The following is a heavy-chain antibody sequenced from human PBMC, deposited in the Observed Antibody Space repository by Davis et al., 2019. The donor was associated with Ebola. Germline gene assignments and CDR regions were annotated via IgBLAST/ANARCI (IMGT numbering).Heavy chain of an antibody. CDR2: INHSGST. D-gene: IGHD2-2*02. CDR3: ARDLYLGSWNYYGMDV. V-gene: IGHV4-34*01. Sequence: SETLSLTCAVYGGSFSGYYWRWIRQPPGKGLEWIGEINHSGSTNYNPSLKSRVTISVDTSKNQFSLKLSSVTAADTAVYYCARDLYLGSWNYYGMDVWGQGTTVTVSS. CDR1: GGSFSGYY. J-gene: IGHJ6*02.